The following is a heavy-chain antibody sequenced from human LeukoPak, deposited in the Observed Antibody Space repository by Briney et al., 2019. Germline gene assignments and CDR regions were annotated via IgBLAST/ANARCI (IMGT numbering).Heavy chain of an antibody. V-gene: IGHV4-39*07. CDR1: GGSISSGGYY. CDR3: ASGRGYWSFDY. Sequence: SETLSLTCTVSGGSISSGGYYWSWIRQPPGKGLEWIGEINHSGSTNYNPSLKSRVTISVDTSKNQFSLKLSSVTAADTAVYYCASGRGYWSFDYWGQGTLVTVSS. J-gene: IGHJ4*02. CDR2: INHSGST. D-gene: IGHD3-22*01.